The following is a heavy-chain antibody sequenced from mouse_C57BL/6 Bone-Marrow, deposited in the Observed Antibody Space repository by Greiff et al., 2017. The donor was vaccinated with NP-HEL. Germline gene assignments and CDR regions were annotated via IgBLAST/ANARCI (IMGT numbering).Heavy chain of an antibody. J-gene: IGHJ3*01. D-gene: IGHD1-1*01. Sequence: VQLQQSGPELVKPGASVKISCKASGYTFTDYNMDWVKQSPGQSLEWIGDINPNNGGTIYNQKFKGKATLTVDKSSSTAYMELRSLTSEDTAVYYCARNGYYGSSFAWFAYWGQGTLVTVSA. CDR3: ARNGYYGSSFAWFAY. CDR1: GYTFTDYN. CDR2: INPNNGGT. V-gene: IGHV1-18*01.